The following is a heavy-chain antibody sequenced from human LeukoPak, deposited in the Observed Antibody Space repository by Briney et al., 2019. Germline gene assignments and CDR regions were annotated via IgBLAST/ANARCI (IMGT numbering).Heavy chain of an antibody. D-gene: IGHD3-16*01. J-gene: IGHJ6*02. Sequence: SETLSLTCTVSGGSISGYYWTWTRQPPGKGLEWIGQIHYSGKTDYNLSLRSRITISVDTSKNQMFLKLSSVTAADTAVYYCARFGFYYDIDVWGQGITVTVSS. CDR1: GGSISGYY. CDR2: IHYSGKT. V-gene: IGHV4-59*01. CDR3: ARFGFYYDIDV.